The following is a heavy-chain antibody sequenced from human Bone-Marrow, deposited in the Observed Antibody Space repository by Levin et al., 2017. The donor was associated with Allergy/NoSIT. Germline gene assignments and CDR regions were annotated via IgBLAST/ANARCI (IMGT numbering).Heavy chain of an antibody. CDR1: GFTFSTYW. CDR2: IQSNGKT. CDR3: ARDRFYSDSGSNFSWFDH. V-gene: IGHV3-74*01. Sequence: GGSLRLSCAASGFTFSTYWMHWVRQAPGKGLVWVSRIQSNGKTNYADSVKGRFTISRDNAKNTLYLQMNSLTVEDTAVYYCARDRFYSDSGSNFSWFDHWGQGTLVTVSS. J-gene: IGHJ5*02. D-gene: IGHD3-10*01.